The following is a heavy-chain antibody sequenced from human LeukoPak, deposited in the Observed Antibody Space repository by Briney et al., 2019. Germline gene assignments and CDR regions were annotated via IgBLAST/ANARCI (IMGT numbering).Heavy chain of an antibody. CDR1: GFMFSSCA. V-gene: IGHV3-23*01. D-gene: IGHD4-17*01. CDR2: ISGGGGGA. CDR3: ARDPNGDYVGAFDF. Sequence: GGSLRLSCAVSGFMFSSCAMNWVRRPPGKGLEWVSAISGGGGGAHYADAVRGRFTVSRDNSKNTLFLQMNSLRAEDTAVYYCARDPNGDYVGAFDFRGQGTMVTVS. J-gene: IGHJ3*01.